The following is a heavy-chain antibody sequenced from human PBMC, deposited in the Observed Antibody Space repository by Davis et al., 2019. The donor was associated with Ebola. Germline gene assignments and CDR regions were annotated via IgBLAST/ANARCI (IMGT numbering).Heavy chain of an antibody. CDR1: GGSFSGYY. CDR3: ARIKMTTVIDYGMDV. Sequence: GSLRLSCAVYGGSFSGYYWSWIRQPPGKGLEWIGEINHSGSTNYNPSLKSRVTISVDTSKNQFSLKLSSVTAADTAVYYCARIKMTTVIDYGMDVWGQGTTVTVSS. D-gene: IGHD4-11*01. CDR2: INHSGST. V-gene: IGHV4-34*01. J-gene: IGHJ6*02.